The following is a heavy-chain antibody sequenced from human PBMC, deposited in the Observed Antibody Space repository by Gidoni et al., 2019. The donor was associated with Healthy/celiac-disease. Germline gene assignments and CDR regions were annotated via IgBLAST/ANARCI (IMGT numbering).Heavy chain of an antibody. CDR2: ISSSSSYT. Sequence: QVQLVESGGGLVKPGGSLRLPCAASGFTFRDYYMSWIRQAPGKGLEWVSYISSSSSYTNYADSVKGRFTISRDNAKNSLYLQMNSLRAEDTAVYYCTRDSSGWANAFDIWGQGTMVTVSS. V-gene: IGHV3-11*06. D-gene: IGHD6-19*01. J-gene: IGHJ3*02. CDR3: TRDSSGWANAFDI. CDR1: GFTFRDYY.